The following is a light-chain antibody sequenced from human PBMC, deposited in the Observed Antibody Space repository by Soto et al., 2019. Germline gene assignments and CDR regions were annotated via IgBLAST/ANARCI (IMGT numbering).Light chain of an antibody. V-gene: IGKV3-15*01. J-gene: IGKJ5*01. Sequence: EIVMTQSPATLSVSPGASATLSCRASQSVSSNLAWHQQKPGQAPRILMYDASTRATGISARFSGSGSGTEFTLTISSLQSEDVAVYYCQQYHNWPITFGQGTRLEIK. CDR2: DAS. CDR1: QSVSSN. CDR3: QQYHNWPIT.